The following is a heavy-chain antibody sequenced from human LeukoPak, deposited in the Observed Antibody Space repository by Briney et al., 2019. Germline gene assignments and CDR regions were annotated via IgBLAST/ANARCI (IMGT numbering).Heavy chain of an antibody. CDR1: GFTFSNYW. Sequence: PGGSLRLSCAASGFTFSNYWMHWVRQAPGKGLVWVSRINSDGINTSYADSVKGRFTISRDNSKNTLYLQMNSLRAEDTAVYYCARYGFYYDSSGYYQTTAFDIWGQGTMVTVSS. V-gene: IGHV3-74*01. J-gene: IGHJ3*02. D-gene: IGHD3-22*01. CDR3: ARYGFYYDSSGYYQTTAFDI. CDR2: INSDGINT.